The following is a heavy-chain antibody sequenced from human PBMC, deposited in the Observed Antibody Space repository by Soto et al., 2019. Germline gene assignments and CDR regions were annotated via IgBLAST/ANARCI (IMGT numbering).Heavy chain of an antibody. V-gene: IGHV4-59*01. CDR3: ARNRQYYDFWSGYGYYGMDV. CDR2: IYYSGST. CDR1: GGSISSYY. Sequence: PSETLSLTCTVSGGSISSYYWSCIRQPPGKGLEWIGYIYYSGSTNYNPSLKSRVTISVDTSKNQFSLKLSSVTAADTAVYYCARNRQYYDFWSGYGYYGMDVWGQGNTVTVSS. D-gene: IGHD3-3*01. J-gene: IGHJ6*02.